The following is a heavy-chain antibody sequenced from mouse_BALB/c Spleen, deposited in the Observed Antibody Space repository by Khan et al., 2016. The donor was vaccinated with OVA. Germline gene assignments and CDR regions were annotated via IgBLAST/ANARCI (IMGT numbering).Heavy chain of an antibody. CDR1: GYSFTDYY. CDR3: ARRNYFGYTVDY. Sequence: QVRLQQSGAELARPGASVKLSCKASGYSFTDYYINWVKQRTGQGLEWIGEISPGSGDTYYNEKFKGQATLTADTSSSTAYMQLSSLTSEASAVYYGARRNYFGYTVDYWGQGTLVTVSA. J-gene: IGHJ3*01. CDR2: ISPGSGDT. V-gene: IGHV1-77*01. D-gene: IGHD1-2*01.